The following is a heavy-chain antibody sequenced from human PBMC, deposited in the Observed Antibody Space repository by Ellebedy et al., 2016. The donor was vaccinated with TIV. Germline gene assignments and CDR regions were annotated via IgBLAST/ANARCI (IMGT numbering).Heavy chain of an antibody. D-gene: IGHD3-16*01. V-gene: IGHV3-33*01. Sequence: GGSLRLSXAASGFTFSSYGMHWVRQAPGKGLEWVAVIWYDGSNKYYADSVKGRFTISRDNSKNTLYLQMNSLRAEDTAVYYCARDKSWGVDAFDIWGQGTMVTVSS. J-gene: IGHJ3*02. CDR3: ARDKSWGVDAFDI. CDR1: GFTFSSYG. CDR2: IWYDGSNK.